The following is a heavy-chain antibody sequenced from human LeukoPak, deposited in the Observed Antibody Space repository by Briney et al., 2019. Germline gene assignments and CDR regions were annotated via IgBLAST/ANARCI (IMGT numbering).Heavy chain of an antibody. D-gene: IGHD5-18*01. CDR3: AKEPNGYSYGYPYYFDY. CDR1: GFTFSSYA. CDR2: ISGSGGST. Sequence: GGSLRLSCAASGFTFSSYAMSRVRQAPGKGLEWVSAISGSGGSTYYADSVKGRFTISRDNSKNTLYLQMNSLRAEDTAVYYCAKEPNGYSYGYPYYFDYWGQGTLVTVSS. J-gene: IGHJ4*02. V-gene: IGHV3-23*01.